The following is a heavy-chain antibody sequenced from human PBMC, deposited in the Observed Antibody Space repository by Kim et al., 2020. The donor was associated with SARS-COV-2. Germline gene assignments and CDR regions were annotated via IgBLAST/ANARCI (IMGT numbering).Heavy chain of an antibody. Sequence: GGSLRLSCAASGFTFGSYSLNWVRQAPGKGLEWLSYISSSGSTIHYADSVKGRFTISRDNAKNSLYLQMNSLRTEDTAVYFCARDYYGSGSVDAFDVWG. CDR2: ISSSGSTI. J-gene: IGHJ3*01. CDR1: GFTFGSYS. CDR3: ARDYYGSGSVDAFDV. V-gene: IGHV3-48*04. D-gene: IGHD3-10*01.